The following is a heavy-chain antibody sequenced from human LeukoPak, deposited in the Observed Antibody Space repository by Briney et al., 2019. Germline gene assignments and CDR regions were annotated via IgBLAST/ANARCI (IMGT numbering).Heavy chain of an antibody. CDR3: ARDFGGWIQQWSPPFDY. V-gene: IGHV3-11*01. J-gene: IGHJ4*02. D-gene: IGHD5-18*01. Sequence: GGSLRLSCAASGFTFSDYYTTWIRQAPGKGLEWVSYISSSGTTIYYADSVKGRFTISRDNAKNSLYLQMNSLRAEDTAVYYCARDFGGWIQQWSPPFDYWGQGTLVTVSS. CDR2: ISSSGTTI. CDR1: GFTFSDYY.